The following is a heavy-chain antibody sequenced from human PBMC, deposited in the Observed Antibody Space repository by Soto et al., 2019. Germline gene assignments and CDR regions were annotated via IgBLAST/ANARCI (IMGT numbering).Heavy chain of an antibody. CDR1: GFTFSSYA. Sequence: EVQLLESGGGLVQPGGSLRLSCAASGFTFSSYAMSWVRQAPGKGLEWVSAISGSGGSTYYADSVKGRVTISRDNSKNTLYLQMNSLRAEDTAVYYCAKGTRYSSSSSYFDYWGQGTLVTVSS. J-gene: IGHJ4*02. V-gene: IGHV3-23*01. CDR2: ISGSGGST. CDR3: AKGTRYSSSSSYFDY. D-gene: IGHD6-6*01.